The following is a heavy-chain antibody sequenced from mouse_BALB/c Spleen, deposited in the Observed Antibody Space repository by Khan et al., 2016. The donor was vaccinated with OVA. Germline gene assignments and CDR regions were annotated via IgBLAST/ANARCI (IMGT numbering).Heavy chain of an antibody. J-gene: IGHJ4*01. CDR1: GYIFTNYG. V-gene: IGHV9-3-1*01. D-gene: IGHD1-1*01. CDR3: ARTLYGSGYDYAMDY. Sequence: QIQLVQSGPELKQPGETVKISCKASGYIFTNYGMTWVKQAPGKGLKWMGWINTYTGEPTYADDVKGRFAFSLETSANTAFLQVNTLKNTDTATYFCARTLYGSGYDYAMDYWGQGTSVTVSS. CDR2: INTYTGEP.